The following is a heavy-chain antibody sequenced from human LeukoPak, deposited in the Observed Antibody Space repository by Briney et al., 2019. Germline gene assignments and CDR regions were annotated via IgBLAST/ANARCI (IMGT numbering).Heavy chain of an antibody. CDR1: GGTFSSYA. V-gene: IGHV1-69*05. J-gene: IGHJ4*02. Sequence: GASVKVSCKASGGTFSSYAISWVRQAPGQGLEWMGGIIPIFGTANYAQKFQGRVTITTDESTSTAYMELSSLRSEDTAVYYCASDYGGNSYRGIFDYWGQGTLATVSS. CDR3: ASDYGGNSYRGIFDY. CDR2: IIPIFGTA. D-gene: IGHD4-23*01.